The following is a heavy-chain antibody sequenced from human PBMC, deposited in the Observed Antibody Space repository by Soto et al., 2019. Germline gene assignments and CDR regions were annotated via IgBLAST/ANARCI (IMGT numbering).Heavy chain of an antibody. J-gene: IGHJ4*02. CDR2: IKSKSDGGAR. CDR1: GFMFSSAW. D-gene: IGHD1-1*01. Sequence: EVQLVESGGDLVKPGGSLRLSCVTSGFMFSSAWMSWVRQAPGKGLEWVGRIKSKSDGGARDYAAPVKGRFSISRDDSKNTVYLQMNSLRAEDTAVYYCVEGWNDFWGQGNLVTVSS. V-gene: IGHV3-15*01. CDR3: VEGWNDF.